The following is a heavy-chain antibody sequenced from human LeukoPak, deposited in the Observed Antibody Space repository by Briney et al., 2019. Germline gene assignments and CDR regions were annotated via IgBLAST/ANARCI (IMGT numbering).Heavy chain of an antibody. CDR2: IIPIFGTA. Sequence: GASVKVSCKASGYTFTGYYMHWVRQAPGQGLEWMGWIIPIFGTANYAQKFQGRVTITADESTSTAYMELSSLRSEDTAVYYCALPLHGDYGGWFDPWGQGTLVTVSS. J-gene: IGHJ5*02. V-gene: IGHV1-69*13. D-gene: IGHD4-17*01. CDR1: GYTFTGYY. CDR3: ALPLHGDYGGWFDP.